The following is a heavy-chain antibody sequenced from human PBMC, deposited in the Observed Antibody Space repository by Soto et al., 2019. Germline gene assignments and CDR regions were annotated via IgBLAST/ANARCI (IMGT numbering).Heavy chain of an antibody. V-gene: IGHV3-64D*06. Sequence: LRLSCSVFGFTFSSYTMHWVRQAPGKGLQYVSSINTNGGSTYYADSVKGRFTISRDNSKNTLYLQMSSLRVEDTAVYYCVKDRYVDYWGQGTLVTVSS. CDR2: INTNGGST. CDR3: VKDRYVDY. CDR1: GFTFSSYT. J-gene: IGHJ4*02.